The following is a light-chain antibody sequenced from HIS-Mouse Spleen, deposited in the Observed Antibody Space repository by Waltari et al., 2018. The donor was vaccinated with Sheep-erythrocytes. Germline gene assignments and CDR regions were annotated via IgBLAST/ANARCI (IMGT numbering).Light chain of an antibody. CDR2: LNSDGSH. Sequence: QLVLTQSPSASASLGASVKLTCTLSIGHSSYAIAWHQQQPEKGPRYLMKLNSDGSHSKGDGIPDRFSGSSSGAERYLTISSLQSEDEADYYCQTWGTGIRVFVGGTKLTVL. V-gene: IGLV4-69*01. CDR3: QTWGTGIRV. CDR1: IGHSSYA. J-gene: IGLJ3*02.